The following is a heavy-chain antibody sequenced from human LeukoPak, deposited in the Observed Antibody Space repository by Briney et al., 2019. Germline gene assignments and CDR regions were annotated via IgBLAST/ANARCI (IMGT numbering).Heavy chain of an antibody. V-gene: IGHV4-59*08. CDR2: IYHSGST. CDR3: ARQIGHDYGGNQDWYFDL. J-gene: IGHJ2*01. Sequence: PSETLSLTCTVSGGSISSYYWSWIRQPPGKGLEWMGYIYHSGSTNYNPSLKSRVTISVDTSKNQFSLKLGSVTAADTAVHYCARQIGHDYGGNQDWYFDLWGRGTLVTVSS. CDR1: GGSISSYY. D-gene: IGHD4-23*01.